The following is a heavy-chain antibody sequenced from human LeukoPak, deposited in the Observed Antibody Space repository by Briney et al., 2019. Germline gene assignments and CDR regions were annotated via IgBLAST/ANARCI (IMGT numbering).Heavy chain of an antibody. CDR2: IYYSGST. J-gene: IGHJ4*02. CDR3: ARGILGRYYFDY. V-gene: IGHV4-59*01. Sequence: QSSETLSLTCTVSGGSISSYYWSWIRQPPGKGLEWIGYIYYSGSTNYNPSLKSRVTISVDTPKNQFSLKLTSVTAADTAVYYCARGILGRYYFDYWGQGTLVTVSS. CDR1: GGSISSYY. D-gene: IGHD3-3*02.